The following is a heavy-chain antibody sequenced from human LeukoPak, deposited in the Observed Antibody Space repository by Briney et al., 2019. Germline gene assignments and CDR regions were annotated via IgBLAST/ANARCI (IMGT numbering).Heavy chain of an antibody. V-gene: IGHV1-8*03. CDR1: GYTFSSYG. J-gene: IGHJ4*02. CDR2: MNPNSGNT. D-gene: IGHD2-2*01. CDR3: ARGPSPVVPAAMSDY. Sequence: ASVRVSCKTSGYTFSSYGFSWVRQAPGQGLEWMGWMNPNSGNTGYAQKFQGRVTITRNTSISTAYMELSSLRSEDTAVYYCARGPSPVVPAAMSDYWGQGTLVTVSS.